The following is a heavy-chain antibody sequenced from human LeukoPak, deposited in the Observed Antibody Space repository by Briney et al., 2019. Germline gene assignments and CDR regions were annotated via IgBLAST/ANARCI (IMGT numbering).Heavy chain of an antibody. CDR1: GFTFSDYY. CDR2: ISSSGSTM. J-gene: IGHJ5*02. D-gene: IGHD3-10*01. V-gene: IGHV3-11*04. Sequence: GGSLRLSCAASGFTFSDYYMSWIRQAPGKRLEWVSYISSSGSTMYYADSVKGRFTISRDNAKNSLYLQMNSLRAEDTAVYYCARTSITMVRGVLNWFDPWGQGTLVTVSS. CDR3: ARTSITMVRGVLNWFDP.